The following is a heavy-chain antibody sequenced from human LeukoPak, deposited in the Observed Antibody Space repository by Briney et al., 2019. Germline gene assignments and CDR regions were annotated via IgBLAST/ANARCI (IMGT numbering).Heavy chain of an antibody. CDR1: GFTVSSSY. CDR3: AKGYNYAYEY. CDR2: IYSGGST. D-gene: IGHD5-18*01. J-gene: IGHJ4*02. Sequence: PGGSLRLSXAASGFTVSSSYMGWVRQAPGKGLEWVSLIYSGGSTHYAASVKGRFTTSRDNSKNTLYLRMNSLRPEDTAVYYCAKGYNYAYEYWGQGTLVTVSS. V-gene: IGHV3-53*01.